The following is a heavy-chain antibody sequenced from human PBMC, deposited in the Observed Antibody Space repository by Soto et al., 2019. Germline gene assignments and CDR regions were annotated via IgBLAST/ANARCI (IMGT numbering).Heavy chain of an antibody. V-gene: IGHV3-30*18. CDR3: AKDQSIAVAYGMDV. D-gene: IGHD6-19*01. Sequence: QVQLVESGGGVVQPGRSLRLSCAASGFTFGTYDMHWVRQAPGRGLEWVVLISYVGSGKYYADSVKGRITISRDNSQNTLYMLMSNLRTDDTSVYYCAKDQSIAVAYGMDVWGQGTTVTVSS. CDR2: ISYVGSGK. J-gene: IGHJ6*02. CDR1: GFTFGTYD.